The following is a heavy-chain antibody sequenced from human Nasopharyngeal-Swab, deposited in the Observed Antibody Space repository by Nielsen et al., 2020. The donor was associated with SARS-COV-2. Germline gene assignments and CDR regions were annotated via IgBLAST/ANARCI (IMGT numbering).Heavy chain of an antibody. V-gene: IGHV1-2*06. D-gene: IGHD2-2*03. CDR3: ASGGGYCSSTSCSNWFDP. Sequence: WVRQPPGQGLEWMGRINPNSGGTNYAQKFQGRVTMTRDTSISTAYMELSRLRSDDTAVYYCASGGGYCSSTSCSNWFDPWGQGTLVTVSS. CDR2: INPNSGGT. J-gene: IGHJ5*02.